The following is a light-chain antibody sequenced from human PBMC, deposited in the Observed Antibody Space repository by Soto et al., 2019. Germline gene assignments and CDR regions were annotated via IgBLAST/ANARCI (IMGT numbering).Light chain of an antibody. J-gene: IGLJ2*01. CDR3: SSHTITNTLE. CDR2: DVT. Sequence: QSVLTQPASVSGSPGQSITISCTGTRNDVGGYNYVSWYQQHPGKAPKLMIYDVTDRPSGVSNRFSGSKSGNTASLTISGLQAEDEADYYCSSHTITNTLEIGGGTKLTVL. CDR1: RNDVGGYNY. V-gene: IGLV2-14*01.